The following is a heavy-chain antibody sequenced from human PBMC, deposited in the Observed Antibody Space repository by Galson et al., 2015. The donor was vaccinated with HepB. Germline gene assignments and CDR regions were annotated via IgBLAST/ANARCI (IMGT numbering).Heavy chain of an antibody. V-gene: IGHV3-30*04. D-gene: IGHD3-10*01. CDR3: ARSSNYYGSGSYYTERYYYGMDV. CDR1: GFTFSSYA. CDR2: ISYDGSNK. Sequence: SLRLSCAASGFTFSSYAMHWVRQAPGKGLEWVAVISYDGSNKYYADSVKGRFTISRDNSKNTLYLQMNSLRAEDTAVYYCARSSNYYGSGSYYTERYYYGMDVWGQGTTVTVSS. J-gene: IGHJ6*02.